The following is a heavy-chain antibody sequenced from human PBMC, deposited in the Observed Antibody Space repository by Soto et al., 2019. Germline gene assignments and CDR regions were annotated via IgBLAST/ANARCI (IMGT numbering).Heavy chain of an antibody. V-gene: IGHV3-23*01. J-gene: IGHJ4*02. Sequence: GGSMRLSCAASGFTFSSYAMSWVRQAPGKGLEWVSAISGSGGSTYYADSVKGRFTISRDNSKNTLYLQMNSLRAEDTAVYYCAKNLYYYDVSGLHWGQGTLVTVSS. D-gene: IGHD3-22*01. CDR1: GFTFSSYA. CDR3: AKNLYYYDVSGLH. CDR2: ISGSGGST.